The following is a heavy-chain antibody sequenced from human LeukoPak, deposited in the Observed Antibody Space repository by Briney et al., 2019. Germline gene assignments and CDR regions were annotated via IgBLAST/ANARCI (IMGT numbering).Heavy chain of an antibody. Sequence: SQTLSLTCAISGDSVSSNSAAWNWIRQSPSRGLEWLGRTYYRSKWHNDYAVSVKSRITINPDTSKNQFSLQLNSVTPEDTAVYYCARGLNVGKQLVSGVDYWGQGTLVTVSS. CDR2: TYYRSKWHN. V-gene: IGHV6-1*01. J-gene: IGHJ4*02. CDR3: ARGLNVGKQLVSGVDY. D-gene: IGHD6-13*01. CDR1: GDSVSSNSAA.